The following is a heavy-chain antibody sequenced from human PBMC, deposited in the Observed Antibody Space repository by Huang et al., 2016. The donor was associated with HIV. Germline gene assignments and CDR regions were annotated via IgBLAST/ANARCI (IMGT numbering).Heavy chain of an antibody. Sequence: QVQLVESGGGVVQPGRFLRLSCAASGFPFNNHAMHWVRQAPGKGRNWVAVISNDGSNNDYADSVKGRFTISRDSSKSTLFLHMTSLRTEDTAVYYCARAKDTWDAYDIWGQGTMVIVSS. CDR1: GFPFNNHA. J-gene: IGHJ3*02. CDR3: ARAKDTWDAYDI. CDR2: ISNDGSNN. V-gene: IGHV3-30-3*01. D-gene: IGHD5-18*01.